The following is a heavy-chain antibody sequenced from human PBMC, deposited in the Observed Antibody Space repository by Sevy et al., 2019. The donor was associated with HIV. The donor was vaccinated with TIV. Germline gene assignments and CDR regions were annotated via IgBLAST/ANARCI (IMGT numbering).Heavy chain of an antibody. CDR3: AGLLGYSSSWYVLAPYFDY. D-gene: IGHD6-13*01. J-gene: IGHJ4*02. CDR1: GYSFTSYW. V-gene: IGHV5-51*01. CDR2: IYPGDSDT. Sequence: GESLKISCKGSGYSFTSYWIGWVRQMPGKGLEWMGIIYPGDSDTRYSPSLQGRVTISADKSISTAYLQWSSLKASDTAMYYCAGLLGYSSSWYVLAPYFDYWGQGTLVTVSS.